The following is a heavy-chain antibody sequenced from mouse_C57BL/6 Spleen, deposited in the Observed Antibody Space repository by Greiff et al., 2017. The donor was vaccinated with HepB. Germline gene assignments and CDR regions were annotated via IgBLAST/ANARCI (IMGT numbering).Heavy chain of an antibody. D-gene: IGHD2-12*01. J-gene: IGHJ1*03. CDR1: GYTFTSYW. V-gene: IGHV1-69*01. CDR2: IDPSDSYT. CDR3: ARGCYSDSYWYFDV. Sequence: QVQLQQPGAELVMPGASVKLSCKASGYTFTSYWMHWVKQRPGQGLEWIGEIDPSDSYTNYNQKFKGKSTLTVDKSSSTAYLQLSSLTSEDSAVYYCARGCYSDSYWYFDVWGTGTTVTVSS.